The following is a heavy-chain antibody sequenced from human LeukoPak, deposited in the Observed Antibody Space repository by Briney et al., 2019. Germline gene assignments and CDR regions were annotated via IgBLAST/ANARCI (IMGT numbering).Heavy chain of an antibody. CDR2: INHSGST. V-gene: IGHV4-34*01. Sequence: SETLSLTCAVYGGSFSGYYWSWIRQPPGKGLEWIGEINHSGSTNYNPSLKSRVTISVETSKNQFSLKLSSVTAADTAVYYCARVGLTTVTTLDYWGQGTLVTVSS. CDR1: GGSFSGYY. J-gene: IGHJ4*02. D-gene: IGHD4-17*01. CDR3: ARVGLTTVTTLDY.